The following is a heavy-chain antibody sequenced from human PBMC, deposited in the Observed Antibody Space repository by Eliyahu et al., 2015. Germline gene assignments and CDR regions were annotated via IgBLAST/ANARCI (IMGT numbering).Heavy chain of an antibody. J-gene: IGHJ5*02. CDR2: ISKDGIIQ. V-gene: IGHV3-30*03. CDR1: XXTXSNYG. Sequence: LVESGGGVVXPGRSLXLSCAASXXTXSNYGMHWVRQAPGKGLEWVAIISKDGIIQYYADSVKGRFTISRDNSKNTLHLQMNSLRAEDTAVYFCARGTQSFDPCGQGTLVTVSS. CDR3: ARGTQSFDP. D-gene: IGHD4-11*01.